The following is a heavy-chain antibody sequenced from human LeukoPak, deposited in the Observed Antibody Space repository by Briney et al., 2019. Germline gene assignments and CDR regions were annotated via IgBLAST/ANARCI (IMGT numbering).Heavy chain of an antibody. CDR1: GFTFSSYG. CDR2: ISYDGNNK. Sequence: QSGRSLRLSCAASGFTFSSYGMHWVRQAPGKGLEWVAVISYDGNNKYYVDSVKGRFTISRDNSKNTLSLQMNSLRAEDTAVYYCVKGDYYGSVLPFDYWGQGTLVTVSS. V-gene: IGHV3-30*18. D-gene: IGHD3-10*01. J-gene: IGHJ4*02. CDR3: VKGDYYGSVLPFDY.